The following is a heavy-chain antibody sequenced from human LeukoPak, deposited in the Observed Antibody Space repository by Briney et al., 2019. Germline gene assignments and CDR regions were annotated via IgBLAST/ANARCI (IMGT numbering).Heavy chain of an antibody. Sequence: SETLSLTCTVSGGSISSSSYYWGWIRQPPGKGLEWIGSIYYSGSTYYNPSLKSRVTISVDTSKNQFSPRLSSVTAADTAVYYCARLVGAQFDPWGQGTLVTVSS. CDR2: IYYSGST. V-gene: IGHV4-39*01. CDR3: ARLVGAQFDP. J-gene: IGHJ5*02. CDR1: GGSISSSSYY. D-gene: IGHD1-26*01.